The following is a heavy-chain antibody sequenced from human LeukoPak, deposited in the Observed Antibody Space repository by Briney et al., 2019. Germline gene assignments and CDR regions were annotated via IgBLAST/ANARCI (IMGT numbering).Heavy chain of an antibody. J-gene: IGHJ6*02. CDR3: ARSQGSGYSSSWTSYYYYYYGMDV. D-gene: IGHD6-13*01. CDR2: ISAYNGNT. Sequence: ASVKVSCKASGYTFTSYGISWVRQAPGQGLEWMGWISAYNGNTNYAQKLQGRVTMTTDTSTSTAYMELWSLRSDDTAVYYCARSQGSGYSSSWTSYYYYYYGMDVWGQGTTVTVSS. CDR1: GYTFTSYG. V-gene: IGHV1-18*01.